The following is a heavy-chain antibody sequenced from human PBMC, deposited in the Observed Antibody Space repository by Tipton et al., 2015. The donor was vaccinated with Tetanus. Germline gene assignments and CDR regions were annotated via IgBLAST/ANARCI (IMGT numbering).Heavy chain of an antibody. V-gene: IGHV1-69*06. CDR1: GGTFDSYA. Sequence: QLVQSGAEVKKPGSSVRVSCKTSGGTFDSYAISWVRQAPGQGLEWMGGIFPQFGTSNYAPKFQDRVTMTADTSTGTVYMDLSTLRPDDTAVYFCARGHSPLYNWNFGYFDFWGQGTLVTVSS. J-gene: IGHJ4*02. CDR3: ARGHSPLYNWNFGYFDF. D-gene: IGHD1-7*01. CDR2: IFPQFGTS.